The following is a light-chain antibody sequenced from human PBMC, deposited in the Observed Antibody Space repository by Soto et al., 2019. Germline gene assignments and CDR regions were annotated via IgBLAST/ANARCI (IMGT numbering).Light chain of an antibody. J-gene: IGKJ4*01. Sequence: DIQLTQSPSFLSASVGDRVTITCRASQGISTYLAWYHQKPGNAPKFLIYAASALQSGVPSRFSGSGSGTEFTLTISSLQPEDFATYYCQQLNTYPLTFGGGTKVEIK. V-gene: IGKV1-9*01. CDR1: QGISTY. CDR3: QQLNTYPLT. CDR2: AAS.